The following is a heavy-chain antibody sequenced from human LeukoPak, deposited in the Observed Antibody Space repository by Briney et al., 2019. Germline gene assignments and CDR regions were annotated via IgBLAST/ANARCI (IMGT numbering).Heavy chain of an antibody. CDR3: ASMLRGNYNQDY. Sequence: EASVKVSCTASGYTFTSYYMHWVRQAPGQGLEWMGIINPSGGSTSYAQKFQGRVTMTRDTSTSTVYMELSSLRSEDTAVYYCASMLRGNYNQDYWGQGTLVTVSS. CDR2: INPSGGST. J-gene: IGHJ4*02. V-gene: IGHV1-46*01. CDR1: GYTFTSYY. D-gene: IGHD1-1*01.